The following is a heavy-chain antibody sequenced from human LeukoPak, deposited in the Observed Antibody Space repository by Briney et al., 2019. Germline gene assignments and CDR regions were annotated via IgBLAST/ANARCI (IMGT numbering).Heavy chain of an antibody. V-gene: IGHV3-21*04. CDR1: GFTFSSYS. D-gene: IGHD6-19*01. Sequence: GGSLRLSCAASGFTFSSYSMNWVRQAPGKGLEWVSYISSSSSYIYYADSLKGRFTISRDNSKNTLYLQMNSLRAEDTAVYYCANNSSDFDAFDIWGQGTMVTVSS. CDR3: ANNSSDFDAFDI. J-gene: IGHJ3*02. CDR2: ISSSSSYI.